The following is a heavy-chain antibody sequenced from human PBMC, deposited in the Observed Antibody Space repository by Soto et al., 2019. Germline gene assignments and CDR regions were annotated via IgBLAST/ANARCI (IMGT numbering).Heavy chain of an antibody. CDR1: GYTLTELS. CDR3: ATAGRYCSSTSCYNYYGMDV. J-gene: IGHJ6*02. D-gene: IGHD2-2*02. Sequence: ASVKVSGKVSGYTLTELSMHWVLQAPGKGLEWMGGFDPEDGETIYAQKFQGRVTMTEDTSTDTAYMEPSSLRSEDTAVYYCATAGRYCSSTSCYNYYGMDVWGQGTTVTVSS. V-gene: IGHV1-24*01. CDR2: FDPEDGET.